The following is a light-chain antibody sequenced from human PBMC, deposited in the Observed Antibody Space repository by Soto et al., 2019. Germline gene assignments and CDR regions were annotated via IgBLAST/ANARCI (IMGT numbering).Light chain of an antibody. V-gene: IGKV3-11*01. Sequence: ESVLTQSPATLSLSPGERATLSCRASPSVSNSLAWYQHKPGQAPRLLIYDAFNRATGVPTRFSGSGSGTDFTLTISSLEPEDFAVYYCQHYNNWPLTFGGGTKVEIK. CDR3: QHYNNWPLT. CDR1: PSVSNS. CDR2: DAF. J-gene: IGKJ4*01.